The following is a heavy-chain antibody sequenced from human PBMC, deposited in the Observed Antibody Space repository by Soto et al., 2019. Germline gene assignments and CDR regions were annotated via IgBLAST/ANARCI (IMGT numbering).Heavy chain of an antibody. Sequence: ASVKVSCKASGYTFSSYGISWVRQAPGQGLEGMGWISAYNGNTNYAQKLQGRVTMTTDTATSTAYRELRSLRSDDTAVYYCARGAYSGSKIPLTDCWGQGTLVTACS. CDR2: ISAYNGNT. CDR1: GYTFSSYG. J-gene: IGHJ4*02. V-gene: IGHV1-18*01. CDR3: ARGAYSGSKIPLTDC. D-gene: IGHD1-26*01.